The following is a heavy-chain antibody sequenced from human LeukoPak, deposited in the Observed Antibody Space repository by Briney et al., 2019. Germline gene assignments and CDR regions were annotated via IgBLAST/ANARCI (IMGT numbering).Heavy chain of an antibody. CDR2: ISTSGST. J-gene: IGHJ4*02. D-gene: IGHD3-16*01. CDR3: ARGGGRGIVDY. Sequence: SETLSLTCTVSGGSISSGTYYWRWIRQPAGKGLEWIGRISTSGSTDYNPSLKSRFTISVDMSKNQFSLKLSSVTAAAPAVYNCARGGGRGIVDYGGQGTLVTVSP. V-gene: IGHV4-61*02. CDR1: GGSISSGTYY.